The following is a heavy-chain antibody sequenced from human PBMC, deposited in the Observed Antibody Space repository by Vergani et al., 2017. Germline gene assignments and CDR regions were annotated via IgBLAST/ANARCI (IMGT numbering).Heavy chain of an antibody. Sequence: VQLVESGGGVVQPGRSLRLSCAASGFTFSSYGMHWVRQAPGKGLEWVSAISGSGGSTYYADSVKGRFTISRDNSKNTLYLQMNSLRAEDTAVYYCAKDLTPHIVVVIATSIDYWGQGTLVTVSS. CDR3: AKDLTPHIVVVIATSIDY. J-gene: IGHJ4*02. CDR1: GFTFSSYG. V-gene: IGHV3-23*04. D-gene: IGHD2-21*01. CDR2: ISGSGGST.